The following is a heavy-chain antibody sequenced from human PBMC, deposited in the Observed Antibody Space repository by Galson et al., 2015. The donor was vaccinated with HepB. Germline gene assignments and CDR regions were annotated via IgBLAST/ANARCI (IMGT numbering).Heavy chain of an antibody. CDR3: AKGYGYFDS. V-gene: IGHV3-23*01. CDR1: GFPFNTSA. D-gene: IGHD1-14*01. J-gene: IGHJ4*02. Sequence: SLRLSCAASGFPFNTSAMTWVRHAPGKGLEWVSVITGGGEHTYHADSVKGRLSISRDKTRNTLFLHMKSLRVDDTATYYCAKGYGYFDSWGQGTLVTVSP. CDR2: ITGGGEHT.